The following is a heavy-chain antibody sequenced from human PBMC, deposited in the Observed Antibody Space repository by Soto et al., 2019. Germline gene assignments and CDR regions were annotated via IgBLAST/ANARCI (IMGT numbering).Heavy chain of an antibody. CDR2: ISAYNGNT. V-gene: IGHV1-18*01. Sequence: ASVKVSCKASGYTFTSYGISWVRQAPGQGLEWMGWISAYNGNTNYAQKLQGRVTMTTDTSTSTAYMELRSLRSDDTAVYYCAGTQKIEYSSSSGNYYYYGMDVWGQGTTVTVS. CDR1: GYTFTSYG. D-gene: IGHD6-6*01. J-gene: IGHJ6*02. CDR3: AGTQKIEYSSSSGNYYYYGMDV.